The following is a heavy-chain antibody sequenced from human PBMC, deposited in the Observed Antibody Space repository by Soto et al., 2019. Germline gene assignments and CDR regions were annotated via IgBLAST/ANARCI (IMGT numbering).Heavy chain of an antibody. CDR3: AKDSRGYYYYGMDV. CDR1: GFTFSSYA. V-gene: IGHV3-23*01. D-gene: IGHD2-2*01. J-gene: IGHJ6*02. CDR2: ISGSGGST. Sequence: GGSLRLSCAASGFTFSSYAMSWVRQAPGKGLEWVSAISGSGGSTYYADSVKGRFTISRDNSKSTLYLQMNSLRAEDTAVYYCAKDSRGYYYYGMDVWGQGTTVTVSS.